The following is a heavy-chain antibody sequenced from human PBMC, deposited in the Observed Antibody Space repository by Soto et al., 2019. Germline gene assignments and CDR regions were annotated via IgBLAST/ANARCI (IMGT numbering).Heavy chain of an antibody. D-gene: IGHD6-19*01. CDR1: GFTFSDYA. CDR3: AKAPFGYSSGWYYY. V-gene: IGHV3-23*01. Sequence: GGSLRLSCAASGFTFSDYAMSWVRQAPGKGLEWVSAVRGSGDATYYADSVKGRFTISRDNSKNTLYLQMNSLRAEDTAVYYCAKAPFGYSSGWYYYWGQGTLVTVSS. CDR2: VRGSGDAT. J-gene: IGHJ4*02.